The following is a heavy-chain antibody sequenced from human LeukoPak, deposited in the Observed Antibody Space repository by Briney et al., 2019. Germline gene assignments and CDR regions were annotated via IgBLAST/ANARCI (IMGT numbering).Heavy chain of an antibody. Sequence: ASVKVSCKASGGTFSSYAISWVRQAPGQGLEWMGIINPSGGSTNYAQKFQGRVTMTRDTSTITVYMELSSLRSDDTAVYYCARGEDYYGSGSYIDYWGQGTLVTVSS. CDR2: INPSGGST. D-gene: IGHD3-10*01. CDR1: GGTFSSYA. V-gene: IGHV1-46*01. J-gene: IGHJ4*02. CDR3: ARGEDYYGSGSYIDY.